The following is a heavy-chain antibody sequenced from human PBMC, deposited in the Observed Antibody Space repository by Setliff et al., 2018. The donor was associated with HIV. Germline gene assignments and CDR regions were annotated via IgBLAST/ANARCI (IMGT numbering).Heavy chain of an antibody. J-gene: IGHJ4*02. CDR1: GGSISSYY. V-gene: IGHV4-4*09. D-gene: IGHD3-10*01. CDR3: ARAYFGSGIYY. CDR2: IYNSAST. Sequence: SETLSLTCTVSGGSISSYYWSWIRQPPGKGLEWIGYIYNSASTSYNPSLKSRVTISVDTSKNQFSLKLSSVTAADTAVYYCARAYFGSGIYYWGQGTLVTVSS.